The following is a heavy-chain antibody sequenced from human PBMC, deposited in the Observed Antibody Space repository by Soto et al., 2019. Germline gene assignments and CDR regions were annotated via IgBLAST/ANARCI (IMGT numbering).Heavy chain of an antibody. V-gene: IGHV3-30*18. Sequence: GGSLRLSCAVSGFAFSTYWMHWVRQTPGKGLVWVSLISYDGSNKYYADSVKGRFTISRDNSKNTLYLQMNSLRAEDTAVYYCAKAHSSSWYMDYFDYWGQGTLVTVSS. D-gene: IGHD6-13*01. CDR2: ISYDGSNK. J-gene: IGHJ4*02. CDR1: GFAFSTYW. CDR3: AKAHSSSWYMDYFDY.